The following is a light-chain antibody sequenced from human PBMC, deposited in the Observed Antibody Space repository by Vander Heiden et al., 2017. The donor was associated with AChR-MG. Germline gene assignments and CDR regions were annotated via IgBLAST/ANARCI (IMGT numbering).Light chain of an antibody. CDR3: QSYDSSLSGLVI. CDR2: GNT. J-gene: IGLJ2*01. V-gene: IGLV1-40*01. CDR1: RSNIGAGYD. Sequence: QSVLTQPPSVSGAPGQRVTISCTGSRSNIGAGYDVHWYQQLPGTAPKLLIYGNTNRLSGVPDRFSGSKSGTSASLAITGLQAEDEADYYGQSYDSSLSGLVIFGGGTKLTVL.